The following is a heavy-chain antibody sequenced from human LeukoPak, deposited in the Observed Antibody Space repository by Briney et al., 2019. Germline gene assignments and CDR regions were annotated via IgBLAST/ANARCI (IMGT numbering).Heavy chain of an antibody. Sequence: TSETLSLTCTVSGGSISGGDYYWSWIRQPPGKGLEWIGYIYYSGSTYYNPSLKSRVTISVDTSKNQFSLKLSSVTAADTAVYYCALGGLWFGELYWFDPWGQGTLVTVSS. CDR3: ALGGLWFGELYWFDP. J-gene: IGHJ5*02. D-gene: IGHD3-10*01. CDR2: IYYSGST. V-gene: IGHV4-30-4*01. CDR1: GGSISGGDYY.